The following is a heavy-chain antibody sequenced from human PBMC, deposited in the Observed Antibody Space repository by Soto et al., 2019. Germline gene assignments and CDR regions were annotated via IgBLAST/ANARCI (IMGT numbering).Heavy chain of an antibody. Sequence: EVQLVESGGGLVKPGGSLRLSCAASGFTFSSYSMNWVRQAPGKGLEWVSSISSSSSYIYYADSVKGRFIISRDNAKNSLYLQMNSLRAEDTAVYYCAREMRQWLVRYWGQGTLVTVSS. V-gene: IGHV3-21*01. J-gene: IGHJ4*02. D-gene: IGHD6-19*01. CDR1: GFTFSSYS. CDR3: AREMRQWLVRY. CDR2: ISSSSSYI.